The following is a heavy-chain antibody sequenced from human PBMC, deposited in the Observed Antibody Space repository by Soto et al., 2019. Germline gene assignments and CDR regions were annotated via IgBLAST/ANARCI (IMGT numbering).Heavy chain of an antibody. CDR3: ARGLPTTARPLNLFAS. J-gene: IGHJ4*02. CDR2: IKQDGSER. D-gene: IGHD6-6*01. CDR1: GFTFATYW. Sequence: GGSLRLSCAASGFTFATYWMNWVRQAPGKGLEWVANIKQDGSERYYVDSVKGRFTISRDNAKNSVYLQMSSLRVDDTAVYYCARGLPTTARPLNLFASWGQGTLVTVSS. V-gene: IGHV3-7*03.